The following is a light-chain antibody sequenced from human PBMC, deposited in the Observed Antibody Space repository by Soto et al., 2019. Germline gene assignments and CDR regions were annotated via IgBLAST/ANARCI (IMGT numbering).Light chain of an antibody. CDR2: AAS. V-gene: IGKV1-39*01. J-gene: IGKJ1*01. Sequence: DIQMTQSPSSLSASVGDRVTITCRASQSISSYLNWYQQKPGKVPKLLIYAASSLQSGVPSRFSGSGSGTDFTLTISSLQPEDFATYYCQQSYSTPRTFGQGTKADIK. CDR1: QSISSY. CDR3: QQSYSTPRT.